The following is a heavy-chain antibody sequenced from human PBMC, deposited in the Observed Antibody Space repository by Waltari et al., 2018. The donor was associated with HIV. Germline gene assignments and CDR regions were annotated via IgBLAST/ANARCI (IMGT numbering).Heavy chain of an antibody. CDR1: GGTFSSYT. D-gene: IGHD5-18*01. CDR2: VIPNLCRA. CDR3: ARGGYSYVSDYYYGMDV. Sequence: QVQLVQSGAEVKKPGSSVKVSCKASGGTFSSYTISWWRQAPGQGLEGMGRVIPNLCRANYTQKCQGRVTITADKSTSTAYMELSSLRSEDTAVYYCARGGYSYVSDYYYGMDVWGQGTTVTVSS. V-gene: IGHV1-69*08. J-gene: IGHJ6*02.